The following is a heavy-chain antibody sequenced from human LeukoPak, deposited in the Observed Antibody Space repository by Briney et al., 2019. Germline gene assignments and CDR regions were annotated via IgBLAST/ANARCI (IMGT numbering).Heavy chain of an antibody. CDR3: ARESRGIDEYYLDY. D-gene: IGHD3-16*01. V-gene: IGHV3-21*01. CDR2: ISGGSNYI. J-gene: IGHJ4*02. CDR1: GFTFSTYS. Sequence: PGGSLRLSCAASGFTFSTYSMNWVRQSPGKGLEWVSSISGGSNYIYYADSVKGRFTISRDNAKNSLYLQMNSLRPEDTAVYYCARESRGIDEYYLDYWGQGTLVTVSS.